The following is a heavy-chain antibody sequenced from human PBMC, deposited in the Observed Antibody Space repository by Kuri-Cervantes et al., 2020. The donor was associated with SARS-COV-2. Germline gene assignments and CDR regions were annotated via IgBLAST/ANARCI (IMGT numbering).Heavy chain of an antibody. CDR2: INHSGST. CDR1: GGSFSGYY. V-gene: IGHV4-34*01. Sequence: SETLSLTCAVYGGSFSGYYWSWIRQPPGKGLEWIGEINHSGSTNYNPSLKSRVTISVDTSKNQFSLKLSSVTAADTAVYYCARTQLGTNMDVWGKGTTVTVSS. CDR3: ARTQLGTNMDV. J-gene: IGHJ6*03. D-gene: IGHD7-27*01.